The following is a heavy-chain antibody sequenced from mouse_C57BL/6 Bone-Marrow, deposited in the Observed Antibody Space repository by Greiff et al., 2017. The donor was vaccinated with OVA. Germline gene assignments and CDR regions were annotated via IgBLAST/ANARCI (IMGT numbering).Heavy chain of an antibody. CDR1: GFTFSSYG. CDR3: ARSFITTVVAPDY. CDR2: ISSGGSYT. J-gene: IGHJ2*01. D-gene: IGHD1-1*01. Sequence: EVMLVESGGDLVKPGGSLKLSCAASGFTFSSYGMSWVRQTPDKRLEWVATISSGGSYTYYPDSMKGRIAISRYNAKNTLYLRMSKRKSEDTAMYDCARSFITTVVAPDYWGQGTTLTVSS. V-gene: IGHV5-6*01.